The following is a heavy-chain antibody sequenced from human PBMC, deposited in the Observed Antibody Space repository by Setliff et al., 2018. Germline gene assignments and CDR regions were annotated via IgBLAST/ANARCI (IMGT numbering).Heavy chain of an antibody. CDR1: VDSIISGDYF. CDR3: AREVGTSTSSDAFDV. D-gene: IGHD1-26*01. Sequence: SETLSLTCTVSVDSIISGDYFWSWIRQPPGKGLEWIAYIYHSGSAYYNPSLKSRVTMSVDTSKNQFSLHLTSVTAADTAVYYCAREVGTSTSSDAFDVWGQGMMVTVSS. CDR2: IYHSGSA. V-gene: IGHV4-30-4*08. J-gene: IGHJ3*01.